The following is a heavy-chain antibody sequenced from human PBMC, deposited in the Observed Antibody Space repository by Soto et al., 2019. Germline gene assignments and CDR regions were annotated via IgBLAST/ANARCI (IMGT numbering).Heavy chain of an antibody. Sequence: ASVKVSCKASRYTFTGYYMHWVRQAPGQGIEWMGWIDPNSGGTDYAQKFQGRVTMTRDTSISTAYMELSRLRVDDTAVYYCARVMSGSYLGHGYYFDYWGQGTLVTVSS. CDR3: ARVMSGSYLGHGYYFDY. CDR1: RYTFTGYY. V-gene: IGHV1-2*02. CDR2: IDPNSGGT. J-gene: IGHJ4*02. D-gene: IGHD1-26*01.